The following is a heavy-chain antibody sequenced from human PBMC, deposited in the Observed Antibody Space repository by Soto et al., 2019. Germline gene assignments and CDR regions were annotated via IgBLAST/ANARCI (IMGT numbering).Heavy chain of an antibody. CDR3: ARLEDYDFWSGYYPWFDP. CDR1: GGTFSSYT. D-gene: IGHD3-3*01. J-gene: IGHJ5*02. V-gene: IGHV1-69*02. Sequence: SVKVSCKASGGTFSSYTISWVRQAPGQGLEWMGRIIPILGIANYAQKFQGRVTITADKSTSTAYMELSSLRSEDTAVYYCARLEDYDFWSGYYPWFDPWGQGTLVTVSS. CDR2: IIPILGIA.